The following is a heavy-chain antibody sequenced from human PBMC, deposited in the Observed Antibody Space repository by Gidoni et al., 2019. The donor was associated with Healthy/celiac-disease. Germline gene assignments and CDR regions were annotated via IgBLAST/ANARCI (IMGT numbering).Heavy chain of an antibody. J-gene: IGHJ4*02. CDR2: IIPILGIA. CDR3: ARERGGSGWPNRDFDY. V-gene: IGHV1-69*08. D-gene: IGHD6-19*01. Sequence: QVQLVQSGAEVKKPGSSGKGSCKASGGTFSSYTISWVRQAPGQGLEWLGRIIPILGIANYAQKFQGSVTITADNSTSTAYMELSSLRSEDTAVYYCARERGGSGWPNRDFDYWGQGTLVTVSS. CDR1: GGTFSSYT.